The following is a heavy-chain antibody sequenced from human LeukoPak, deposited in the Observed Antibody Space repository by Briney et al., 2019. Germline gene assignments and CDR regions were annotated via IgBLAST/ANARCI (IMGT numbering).Heavy chain of an antibody. V-gene: IGHV4-39*01. Sequence: SETLSLTCTVSGGSISTSNYYWGCIRQPPGKGLEWIGSIYYSGSTYYNPSLKSRVTISVDTSKNQFSLKLSSVTAADTAVYYCARRPRYCGGGSCYFDYWGQGTLVTVSS. J-gene: IGHJ4*02. CDR3: ARRPRYCGGGSCYFDY. CDR1: GGSISTSNYY. D-gene: IGHD2-15*01. CDR2: IYYSGST.